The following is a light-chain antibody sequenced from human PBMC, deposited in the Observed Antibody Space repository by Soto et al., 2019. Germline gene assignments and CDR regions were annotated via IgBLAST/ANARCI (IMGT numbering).Light chain of an antibody. CDR3: QQYNNWPPST. CDR1: QSVSSSF. J-gene: IGKJ5*01. Sequence: ELVLTQSPGTLSLSPGERATLSCRASQSVSSSFLAWYQQKPGQAPRLLIYSASRRATGIPDRFSGSGTGTDFTLTINSLQSEDFGVYYCQQYNNWPPSTFGQGTRLEMK. CDR2: SAS. V-gene: IGKV3-20*01.